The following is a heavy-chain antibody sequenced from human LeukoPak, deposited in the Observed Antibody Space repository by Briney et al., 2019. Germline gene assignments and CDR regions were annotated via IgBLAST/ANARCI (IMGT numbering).Heavy chain of an antibody. CDR1: GGTFSSYA. J-gene: IGHJ6*03. CDR2: IIPIFGTA. V-gene: IGHV1-69*05. CDR3: ARGSGLSGYYYYYMDV. Sequence: ASVKVSRKASGGTFSSYAISWVRQAPGQGLEWMGGIIPIFGTANYAQKFQGRVTITTDESTSTAYMELSSLRSEDTAVYYCARGSGLSGYYYYYMDVWGKGTTVTVSS. D-gene: IGHD3-10*01.